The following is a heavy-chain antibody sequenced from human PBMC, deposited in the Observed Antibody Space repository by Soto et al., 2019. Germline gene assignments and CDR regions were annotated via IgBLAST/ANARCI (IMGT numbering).Heavy chain of an antibody. J-gene: IGHJ4*02. Sequence: GSLSLSCAASGFTFSSYAMSWVRQAPGKGLEWVSAISGSGISTYYADSVKGRFTISRHNSKNTLYLQMNSLRAEDTAVYYCAREDYRVGFDYWGQGTLVTVSS. CDR1: GFTFSSYA. V-gene: IGHV3-23*01. CDR3: AREDYRVGFDY. D-gene: IGHD4-4*01. CDR2: ISGSGIST.